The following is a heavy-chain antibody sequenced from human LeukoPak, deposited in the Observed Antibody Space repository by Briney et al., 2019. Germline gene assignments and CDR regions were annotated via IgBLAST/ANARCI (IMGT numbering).Heavy chain of an antibody. CDR3: AREDHDYVWGSYHPYYFDY. V-gene: IGHV4-59*01. D-gene: IGHD3-16*02. CDR1: GRSISSYY. CDR2: IYYSGST. J-gene: IGHJ4*02. Sequence: SETLSLTCTVSGRSISSYYWSWIRQPPGKGLEWIGYIYYSGSTNYNPSLKSRVTISVDTSKNQFSLKLSSVTAADTAVYYCAREDHDYVWGSYHPYYFDYWGQGTLVTVSS.